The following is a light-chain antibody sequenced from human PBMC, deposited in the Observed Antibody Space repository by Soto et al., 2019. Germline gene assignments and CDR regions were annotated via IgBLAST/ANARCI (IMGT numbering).Light chain of an antibody. CDR2: GAS. CDR1: QSVSSSF. CDR3: QQYNSWPPIT. Sequence: EIVLTKSPGTLSLSPVERATLSCRASQSVSSSFLAWYQQKVGQAPRLLIYGASSRATGIPARFSGGGSGTEFTLTISSLQSEDFAVYYCQQYNSWPPITFGQGTRLEIK. J-gene: IGKJ5*01. V-gene: IGKV3-20*01.